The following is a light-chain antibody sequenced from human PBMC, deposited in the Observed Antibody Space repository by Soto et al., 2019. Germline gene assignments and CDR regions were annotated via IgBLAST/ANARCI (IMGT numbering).Light chain of an antibody. CDR3: QQYSNWPYT. Sequence: EIVMTQSPATLSVSPGERATLSCRASQSVSSILAWYQQKPGQAPRLLIYGASTRATGIPARFSGSGSGTEFTLTISSLQSEDFAVYYCQQYSNWPYTFGQGTNLEIK. CDR1: QSVSSI. J-gene: IGKJ2*01. CDR2: GAS. V-gene: IGKV3-15*01.